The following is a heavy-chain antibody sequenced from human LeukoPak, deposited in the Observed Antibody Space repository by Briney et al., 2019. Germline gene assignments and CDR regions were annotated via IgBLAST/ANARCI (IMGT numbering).Heavy chain of an antibody. V-gene: IGHV3-74*01. D-gene: IGHD3-10*01. Sequence: GGSLRLSCAASGFTFSSYWMHWVRQAPGKGLVWVSHIRSDGSSTNYADSVRGRFTISRDNAKSTLYLQMNSLRAGDTAVYYCARASGSGSHYPFDYWGQGTLVTVSS. CDR3: ARASGSGSHYPFDY. CDR2: IRSDGSST. CDR1: GFTFSSYW. J-gene: IGHJ4*02.